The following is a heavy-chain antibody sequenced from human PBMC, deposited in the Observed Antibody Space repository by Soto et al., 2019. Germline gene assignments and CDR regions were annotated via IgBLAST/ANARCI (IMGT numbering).Heavy chain of an antibody. CDR1: GFTFDDYV. Sequence: EVQLVESGGGLVQPGRSLRLSCAASGFTFDDYVMHWVRQAPGKGLEWVSGISWNSGSIGYADSVKGRFTISRDNAKNSLYLQMNSLRAEDTALYYCAKEVDCSSTSCHYMDVWGKGTTVTVSS. V-gene: IGHV3-9*01. CDR2: ISWNSGSI. CDR3: AKEVDCSSTSCHYMDV. J-gene: IGHJ6*03. D-gene: IGHD2-2*01.